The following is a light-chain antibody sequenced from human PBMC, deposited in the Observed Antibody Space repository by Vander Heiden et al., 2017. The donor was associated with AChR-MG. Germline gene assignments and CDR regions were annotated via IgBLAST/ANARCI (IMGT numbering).Light chain of an antibody. Sequence: SVLTQPPPASGTPRQRVTISCSGSSSNIGSNNVNWYQQRPGTAPKLLIYSNNQRPSGVPDRFSGSKSDTSAALSISGLQSEDEADYYCAAWDDSRNGWVFGGGTKLTVL. CDR1: SSNIGSNN. V-gene: IGLV1-44*01. CDR3: AAWDDSRNGWV. CDR2: SNN. J-gene: IGLJ3*02.